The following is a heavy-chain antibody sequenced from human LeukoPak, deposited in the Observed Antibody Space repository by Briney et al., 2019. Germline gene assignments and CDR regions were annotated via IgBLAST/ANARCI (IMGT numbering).Heavy chain of an antibody. J-gene: IGHJ4*02. CDR3: AKAPVAAAGYYFDY. CDR1: GFTFSSYG. Sequence: PGGPLRLSCTASGFTFSSYGMHWVRQAPGKGLEWVAVISYDGSNKYYADSVKGRFTISRDNSKNTLYLQMNSLRAEDTAVYYCAKAPVAAAGYYFDYWGQGTLVTVSS. V-gene: IGHV3-30*18. D-gene: IGHD6-13*01. CDR2: ISYDGSNK.